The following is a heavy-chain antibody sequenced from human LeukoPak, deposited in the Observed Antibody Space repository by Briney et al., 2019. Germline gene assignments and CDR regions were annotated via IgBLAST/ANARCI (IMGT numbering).Heavy chain of an antibody. CDR3: ARGEDYYGSGSYYLDY. Sequence: SVKVSCKASGGTFSSYAISWARQAPGQGLEWMGRIIPILGIANYAQKFQGRVTITADKSTSTAYMELSSLRSEDTAVYYCARGEDYYGSGSYYLDYWGQGTLVTVSS. D-gene: IGHD3-10*01. V-gene: IGHV1-69*04. CDR2: IIPILGIA. CDR1: GGTFSSYA. J-gene: IGHJ4*02.